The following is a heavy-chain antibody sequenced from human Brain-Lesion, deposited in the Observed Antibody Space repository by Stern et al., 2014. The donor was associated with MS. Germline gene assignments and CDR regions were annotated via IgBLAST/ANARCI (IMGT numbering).Heavy chain of an antibody. D-gene: IGHD4-17*01. J-gene: IGHJ4*02. CDR3: ARDRVTTVTTYYFDS. CDR2: IYTSGKT. V-gene: IGHV3-66*02. CDR1: GFTVSNYY. Sequence: EVQLVESGGGLVQPGGPLRLSCAASGFTVSNYYMSWVRQAPGKGLEWGSIIYTSGKTYYADSVRGRFVISRDKSKSTLYLQMDSLRPEDTAVYYCARDRVTTVTTYYFDSWGQETRVTVSS.